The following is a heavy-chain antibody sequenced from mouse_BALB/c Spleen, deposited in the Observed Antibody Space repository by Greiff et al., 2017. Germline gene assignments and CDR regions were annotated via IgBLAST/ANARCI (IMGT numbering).Heavy chain of an antibody. V-gene: IGHV5-6-3*01. J-gene: IGHJ3*01. CDR2: INSNGGST. CDR1: GFTFSSYG. D-gene: IGHD4-1*01. CDR3: ARGGLTGTWFAY. Sequence: EVQLVESGGGLVQPGGSLKLSCAASGFTFSSYGMSWVRQTPDKRLELVATINSNGGSTYYPDSVKGRFTISRDNAKNTLYLQMSSLKSEDTAMYYCARGGLTGTWFAYWGQGTLVTVSA.